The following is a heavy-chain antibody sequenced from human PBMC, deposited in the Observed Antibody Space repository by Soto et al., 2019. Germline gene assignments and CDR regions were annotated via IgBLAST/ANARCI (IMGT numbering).Heavy chain of an antibody. D-gene: IGHD3-22*01. V-gene: IGHV3-48*01. CDR3: ARVNGYYYYGMDV. J-gene: IGHJ6*02. CDR1: GFTFSTYS. Sequence: PGGSLRLSCVASGFTFSTYSMKWVRQSPGQRLEWVSYISSSSSTIYYPDSDKGRFTISRDNAKNSLYLKMSSLRAEDTAVYYCARVNGYYYYGMDVWGQGTTVTVSS. CDR2: ISSSSSTI.